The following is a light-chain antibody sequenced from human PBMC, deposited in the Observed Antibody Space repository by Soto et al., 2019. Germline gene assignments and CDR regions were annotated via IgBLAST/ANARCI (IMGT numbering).Light chain of an antibody. CDR2: FDD. J-gene: IGLJ3*02. Sequence: QSALTQPPSVSAAPRQRVTISCSGSSSNLGNNAVNWYQQVPGKAPKLLIHFDDRVASGVSDRFSGSKSGTSASLAISALQSEDEADYYCASWDDDLNGPLFGGGTKLTVL. CDR3: ASWDDDLNGPL. CDR1: SSNLGNNA. V-gene: IGLV1-36*01.